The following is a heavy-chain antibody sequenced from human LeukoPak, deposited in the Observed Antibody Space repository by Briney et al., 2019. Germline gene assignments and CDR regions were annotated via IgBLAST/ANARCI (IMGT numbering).Heavy chain of an antibody. J-gene: IGHJ4*02. Sequence: GGSLRLSCAASGFTFSSDGMHWVRQPPGKGLEWVSFTTYDGSNKYYADSVKGRFTISRDNSKNTLYLQRNSLRAEDTAVYYCAKDLSSGWSFDYWGQGTLVTVSS. CDR2: TTYDGSNK. D-gene: IGHD6-19*01. CDR3: AKDLSSGWSFDY. V-gene: IGHV3-30*02. CDR1: GFTFSSDG.